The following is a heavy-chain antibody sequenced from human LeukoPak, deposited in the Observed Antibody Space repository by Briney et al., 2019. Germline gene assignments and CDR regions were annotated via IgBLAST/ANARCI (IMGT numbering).Heavy chain of an antibody. D-gene: IGHD4-23*01. CDR1: GYTFTSYD. CDR2: MNPNSGNT. Sequence: ASVKVSCKASGYTFTSYDINWVRQATGQGLEWMGWMNPNSGNTGYAQKFQGRVTMTRNTSISTAYMELSSLRSEDTAVYYCARGNDYGGNWGYYYYYYMDVWGKGTTVTISS. CDR3: ARGNDYGGNWGYYYYYYMDV. J-gene: IGHJ6*03. V-gene: IGHV1-8*01.